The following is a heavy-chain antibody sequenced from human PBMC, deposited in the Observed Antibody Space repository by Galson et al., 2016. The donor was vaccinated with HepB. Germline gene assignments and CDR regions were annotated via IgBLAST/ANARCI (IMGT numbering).Heavy chain of an antibody. V-gene: IGHV3-48*02. D-gene: IGHD3/OR15-3a*01. J-gene: IGHJ4*02. CDR1: GFTFNTYA. CDR3: ATFVGLGGSG. CDR2: INSRGDTT. Sequence: SLRLSCAASGFTFNTYAFNWVRQAPGKGLEWLSYINSRGDTTYYGDSLKGRFTTSRDNAKNSLHLEMNSLTDDDTAIYYCATFVGLGGSGWGQGTLVTVSS.